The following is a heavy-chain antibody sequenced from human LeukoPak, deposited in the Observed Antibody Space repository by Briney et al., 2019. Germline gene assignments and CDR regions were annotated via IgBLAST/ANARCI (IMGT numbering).Heavy chain of an antibody. CDR1: GYTFTGYN. CDR3: AIVGEALDY. J-gene: IGHJ4*02. Sequence: ASVKVSCKASGYTFTGYNMHWVRQVPGQGLEWMGWINPNSGDTNYAQNFRGRVTMTRDTSISTAYMELNRLRSDDTAVYYCAIVGEALDYWGQGTLVTVSS. V-gene: IGHV1-2*02. CDR2: INPNSGDT. D-gene: IGHD4-17*01.